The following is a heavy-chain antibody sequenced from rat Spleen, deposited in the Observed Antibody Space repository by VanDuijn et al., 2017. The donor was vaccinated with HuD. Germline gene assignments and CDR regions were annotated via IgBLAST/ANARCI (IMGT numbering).Heavy chain of an antibody. D-gene: IGHD1-12*02. Sequence: EVQLVESGGALVQPGGSLKLSCAASGFTFSSYVMAWVSQAPTKGLEWVATISYDGSSTYYRDSVKGRFTISRDNAKSTLYLQMDSLRSEDTATYYCARQRMVPLDYWGQGVMVTVSS. CDR2: ISYDGSST. V-gene: IGHV5-29*01. J-gene: IGHJ2*01. CDR3: ARQRMVPLDY. CDR1: GFTFSSYV.